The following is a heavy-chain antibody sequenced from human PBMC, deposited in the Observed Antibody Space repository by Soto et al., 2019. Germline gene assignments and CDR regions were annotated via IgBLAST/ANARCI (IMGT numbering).Heavy chain of an antibody. D-gene: IGHD2-15*01. CDR3: ARPNCSGGSCYDYFDY. CDR1: GGTFSSYT. J-gene: IGHJ4*02. Sequence: ASVKVSCKASGGTFSSYTISWVRQAPGQGLEWMGRIIPILGIANYAQKFQGRVTITADKSTSTAYMELSSLRSEDTAVYYCARPNCSGGSCYDYFDYWGQGTLVTVSS. CDR2: IIPILGIA. V-gene: IGHV1-69*02.